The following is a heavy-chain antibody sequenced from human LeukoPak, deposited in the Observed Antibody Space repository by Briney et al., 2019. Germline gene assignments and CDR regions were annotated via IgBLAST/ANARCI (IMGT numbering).Heavy chain of an antibody. CDR2: ISAYNGNT. Sequence: ASVKVSCKASGYTFTSYGISWVRQAPGQGLEWMGWISAYNGNTNYAQKLQDRVTMTTDTSTSTAYMELRSLRSDDTAVYYCARYYDSSGLYYFDYWGQGTLVTVSS. CDR1: GYTFTSYG. D-gene: IGHD3-22*01. CDR3: ARYYDSSGLYYFDY. J-gene: IGHJ4*02. V-gene: IGHV1-18*01.